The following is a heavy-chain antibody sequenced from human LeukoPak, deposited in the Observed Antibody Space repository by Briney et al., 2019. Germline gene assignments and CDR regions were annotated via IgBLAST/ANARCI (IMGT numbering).Heavy chain of an antibody. CDR3: ARDGQDRVTIFGVVIPFDY. Sequence: GGSLRLSCAASGFTFSSYWMNWVRQAPGKGLEWVSSISSSSSYIYYADSVKGRFTISRDNAKNSLYLQMNSLRAEDTAVYYCARDGQDRVTIFGVVIPFDYWGQGTLVTVSS. J-gene: IGHJ4*02. CDR1: GFTFSSYW. CDR2: ISSSSSYI. D-gene: IGHD3-3*01. V-gene: IGHV3-21*01.